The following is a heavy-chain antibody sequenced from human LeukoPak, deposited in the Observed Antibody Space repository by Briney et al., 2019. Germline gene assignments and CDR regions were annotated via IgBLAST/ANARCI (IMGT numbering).Heavy chain of an antibody. CDR1: GYTFTGYY. CDR2: INPNSGGT. Sequence: ASVKVSCKASGYTFTGYYMHWVREAPGQGLEWMGWINPNSGGTNYAQKFKGRVTMTRDTAISTAYMELGSLTSDDTATYYCARVQGYCSDGRCLFWGQGTPVTVSS. D-gene: IGHD2-15*01. J-gene: IGHJ4*02. CDR3: ARVQGYCSDGRCLF. V-gene: IGHV1-2*02.